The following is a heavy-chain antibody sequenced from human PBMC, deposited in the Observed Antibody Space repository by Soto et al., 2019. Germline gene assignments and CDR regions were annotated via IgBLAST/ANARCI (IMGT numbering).Heavy chain of an antibody. V-gene: IGHV6-1*01. CDR1: GDSVSSSSVT. Sequence: SQTLSLTCAISGDSVSSSSVTWNWIRQSPSRGLEWLGRTYYRSKWYNDYAESVKSRVTINPDTSKNQFSLHLNSVTPEDTAVYYCVRLIGNSWLDFWGQGTLVTVSS. CDR3: VRLIGNSWLDF. CDR2: TYYRSKWYN. D-gene: IGHD1-26*01. J-gene: IGHJ5*01.